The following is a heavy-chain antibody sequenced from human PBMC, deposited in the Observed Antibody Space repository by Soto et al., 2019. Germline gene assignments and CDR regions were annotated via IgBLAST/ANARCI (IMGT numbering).Heavy chain of an antibody. Sequence: QVQLVESGGGVVQPGRSLRLSCAASGFTFSSYGMHWVRQGPGKGLEWVAVIWFDGSNEDYADSVKGRFTISRDNYKNTLYLQMNSLRDEDTAVYSCARVASTVVNPVDGFDLWGQGTMVTVSS. J-gene: IGHJ3*01. CDR2: IWFDGSNE. V-gene: IGHV3-33*01. CDR1: GFTFSSYG. D-gene: IGHD2-15*01. CDR3: ARVASTVVNPVDGFDL.